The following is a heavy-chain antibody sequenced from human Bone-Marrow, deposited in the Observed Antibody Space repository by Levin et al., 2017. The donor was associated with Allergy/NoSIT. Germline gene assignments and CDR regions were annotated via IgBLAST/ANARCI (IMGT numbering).Heavy chain of an antibody. J-gene: IGHJ5*02. D-gene: IGHD3-3*01. CDR1: GGSISNSY. Sequence: SQTLSLTCSVSGGSISNSYWSWIRQPPGKGLEWIGYIYYSGSTNYNPSLKSRVTISIDTSRNQVSLNLTSVTAADTAVYYCARTIEVSTIFEILTPKNWSDPWGQGTLVTVSS. CDR2: IYYSGST. V-gene: IGHV4-59*12. CDR3: ARTIEVSTIFEILTPKNWSDP.